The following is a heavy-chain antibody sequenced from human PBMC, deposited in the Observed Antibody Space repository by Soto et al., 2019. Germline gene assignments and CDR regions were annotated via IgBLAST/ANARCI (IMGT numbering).Heavy chain of an antibody. D-gene: IGHD6-6*01. CDR1: GGSISSGGYY. Sequence: PSETLSLTCTVSGGSISSGGYYWSWIRQHPGKGLEWIGYIYYSGSTYYNPSLKSRVTISVDTSKNLFSLKLSSVTAADTAVYYCARGGLRIAARREGGWFDPWGQGTQVTVSS. CDR3: ARGGLRIAARREGGWFDP. CDR2: IYYSGST. V-gene: IGHV4-31*03. J-gene: IGHJ5*02.